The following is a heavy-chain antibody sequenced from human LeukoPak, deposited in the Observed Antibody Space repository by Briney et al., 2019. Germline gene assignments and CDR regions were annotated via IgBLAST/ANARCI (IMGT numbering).Heavy chain of an antibody. CDR3: ARIAVAYSSWTTFGWFDP. Sequence: SETLSLTCSVSGGSISSYYWSWIRQPPGKGLEWIGYIYYSGSTNYNPSLKSRVTISVDTSKNQFSLRLSSVTAADTAVYYCARIAVAYSSWTTFGWFDPWGQGTLVTVSS. J-gene: IGHJ5*02. D-gene: IGHD6-13*01. CDR1: GGSISSYY. CDR2: IYYSGST. V-gene: IGHV4-59*01.